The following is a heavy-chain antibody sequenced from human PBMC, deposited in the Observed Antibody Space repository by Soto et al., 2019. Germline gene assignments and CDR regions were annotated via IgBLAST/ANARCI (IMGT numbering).Heavy chain of an antibody. CDR1: GVSISSGGYY. CDR2: IYHSGSA. J-gene: IGHJ6*02. D-gene: IGHD4-17*01. V-gene: IGHV4-31*03. CDR3: ARDQEVNYADYGGSDYYYGMDV. Sequence: SETLSLTCTVSGVSISSGGYYWTWIRHHPGKGLEWIGYIYHSGSAYYNPSLKSRVTISVDTSKNQFSLKLSTVTAADTAVYYCARDQEVNYADYGGSDYYYGMDVWGQGTTVTVSS.